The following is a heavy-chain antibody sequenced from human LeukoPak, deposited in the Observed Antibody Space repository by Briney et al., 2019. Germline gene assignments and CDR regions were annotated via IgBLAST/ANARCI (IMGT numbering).Heavy chain of an antibody. CDR1: GFTFSSYA. J-gene: IGHJ4*02. CDR3: ARKGAVAATVDY. Sequence: GGSLRLSCAASGFTFSSYAMHWVRQAPGKGLEWVAVISYDGSNKYYADSVKGRFTISRDNSKNTLYLQMNSLRAEDTAVYYCARKGAVAATVDYWGQGTLVTVSS. V-gene: IGHV3-30*04. D-gene: IGHD6-19*01. CDR2: ISYDGSNK.